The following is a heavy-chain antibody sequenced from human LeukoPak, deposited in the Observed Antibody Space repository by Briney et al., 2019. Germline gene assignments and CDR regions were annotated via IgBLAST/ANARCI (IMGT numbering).Heavy chain of an antibody. D-gene: IGHD5-18*01. J-gene: IGHJ4*02. CDR2: IYYSGST. Sequence: SETLSLTCTVSGGSISSYYWSWIRQPPGKGLEWIGYIYYSGSTNYNPSLKSRVIISVDTSKNQFSLKLSSVTAADTAVYYCARGGRPYTAMVPSDYWGQGTLVTVSS. CDR1: GGSISSYY. CDR3: ARGGRPYTAMVPSDY. V-gene: IGHV4-59*01.